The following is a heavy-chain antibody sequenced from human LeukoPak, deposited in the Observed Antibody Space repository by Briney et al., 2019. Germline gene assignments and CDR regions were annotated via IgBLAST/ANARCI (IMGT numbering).Heavy chain of an antibody. Sequence: SETLSLTCTVSGGSISSYYWSWIRQPPGKGLEWIGYIYYSGSTNYNPSLKSRVTISVDTSKNQFSLKLSSVTAADTAVYYCASQNYGDYPHYWGEETLVTVSS. CDR3: ASQNYGDYPHY. J-gene: IGHJ4*02. D-gene: IGHD4-17*01. V-gene: IGHV4-59*08. CDR1: GGSISSYY. CDR2: IYYSGST.